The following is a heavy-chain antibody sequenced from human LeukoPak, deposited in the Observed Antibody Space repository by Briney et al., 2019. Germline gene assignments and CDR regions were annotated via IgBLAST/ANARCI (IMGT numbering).Heavy chain of an antibody. CDR2: IYYSGST. Sequence: KPSQTLSLTCTVSGGSISSGGYYWSWIRQHPGKGLEWIGYIYYSGSTNYNPSLKSRVTISVDTSKNQFSLKLSSVTAADTAVYYCARGPYSSFYGMDVWGQGTTVTVSS. CDR3: ARGPYSSFYGMDV. CDR1: GGSISSGGYY. V-gene: IGHV4-31*03. J-gene: IGHJ6*02. D-gene: IGHD6-6*01.